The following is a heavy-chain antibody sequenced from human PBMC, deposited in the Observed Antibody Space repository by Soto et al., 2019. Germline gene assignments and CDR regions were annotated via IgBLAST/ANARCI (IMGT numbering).Heavy chain of an antibody. CDR2: IYYSGST. CDR1: GGSLSSYY. CDR3: ARTYYDILTGYTYYYMDV. Sequence: SETLSLTCPVSGGSLSSYYWSWIRQPPGKGLEWIGYIYYSGSTNYNPSLKSRVTISVDTSKNQFSLKLSSVTAADTAVYYCARTYYDILTGYTYYYMDVWGKGTTVTVSS. D-gene: IGHD3-9*01. J-gene: IGHJ6*03. V-gene: IGHV4-59*08.